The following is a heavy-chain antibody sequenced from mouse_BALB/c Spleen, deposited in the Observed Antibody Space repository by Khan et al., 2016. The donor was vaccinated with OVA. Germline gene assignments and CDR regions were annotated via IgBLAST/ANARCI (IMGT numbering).Heavy chain of an antibody. V-gene: IGHV1-4*01. Sequence: QMQLKQSGAELARPGASVKMSCKASGYTFTSYTIHWIKKRPGQGLEWIGYINPSNDYTNYNQKFKDKATLTTDKSSTTAYLRLSSLTSDDSAVYNCVRDGAYHRNDGWFAYWGQGTLVTVSA. CDR2: INPSNDYT. CDR1: GYTFTSYT. J-gene: IGHJ3*01. CDR3: VRDGAYHRNDGWFAY. D-gene: IGHD2-14*01.